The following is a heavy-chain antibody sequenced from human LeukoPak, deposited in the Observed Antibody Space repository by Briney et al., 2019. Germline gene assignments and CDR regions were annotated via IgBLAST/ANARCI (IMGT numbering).Heavy chain of an antibody. CDR1: GFTFSSYW. CDR3: ARGVATIPNWFDP. CDR2: IKRDGSEK. J-gene: IGHJ5*02. D-gene: IGHD5-12*01. Sequence: GGSLRLSCAASGFTFSSYWMSWLRQAPGKGLEWVANIKRDGSEKYYVDSVKGRFTISRDNAKNSLYLQMNSLRAEDTAVYYCARGVATIPNWFDPWGQGTLVTAPS. V-gene: IGHV3-7*02.